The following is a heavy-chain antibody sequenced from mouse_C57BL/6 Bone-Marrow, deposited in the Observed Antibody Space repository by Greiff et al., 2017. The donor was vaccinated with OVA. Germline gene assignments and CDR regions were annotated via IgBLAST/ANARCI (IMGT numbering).Heavy chain of an antibody. Sequence: VHVKQSGPELVKPGDSVKISCKASGYSFTGYFMNWVMQSHGKSLEWIGRINPYNGDTFYNQKFKGKATLTVDKSSSTAHMELRSLTSEDSAVYYCARWGYGSSYFDYWGQGTTLTVSS. J-gene: IGHJ2*01. D-gene: IGHD1-1*01. CDR3: ARWGYGSSYFDY. V-gene: IGHV1-20*01. CDR2: INPYNGDT. CDR1: GYSFTGYF.